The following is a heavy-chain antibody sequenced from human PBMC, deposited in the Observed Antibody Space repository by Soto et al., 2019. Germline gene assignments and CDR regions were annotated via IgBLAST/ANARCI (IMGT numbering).Heavy chain of an antibody. J-gene: IGHJ4*02. CDR3: AKDGGFGELLSTEPPDY. CDR2: ISYDGSNK. V-gene: IGHV3-30*18. Sequence: GGSLRLYRAASGLSFSSYGMHWDRQAPGKGLEWVAVISYDGSNKYYADSEKGRFTISRDNSKNTLYLQMNSLRAEDTAVYYCAKDGGFGELLSTEPPDYWGQGTLVTVSS. D-gene: IGHD3-10*01. CDR1: GLSFSSYG.